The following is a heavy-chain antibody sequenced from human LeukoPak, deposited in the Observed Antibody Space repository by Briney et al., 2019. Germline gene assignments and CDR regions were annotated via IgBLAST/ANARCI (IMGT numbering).Heavy chain of an antibody. CDR3: AKGREDTAMDSFDY. V-gene: IGHV3-7*03. Sequence: GGSLRLSCAASGFTFSSYWMSWVRQAPGKGLEWVANIKQDGSEKYYVDSVKGRFTISRDNAKNSLFLQMNSLRAEDMALYYCAKGREDTAMDSFDYWGQGTLVTVSS. CDR2: IKQDGSEK. CDR1: GFTFSSYW. J-gene: IGHJ4*02. D-gene: IGHD5-18*01.